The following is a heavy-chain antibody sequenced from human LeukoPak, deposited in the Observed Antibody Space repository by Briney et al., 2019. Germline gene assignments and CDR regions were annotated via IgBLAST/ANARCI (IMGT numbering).Heavy chain of an antibody. Sequence: SVKVSCKASGGTFSSYAISWVRQAPGQRLEWMGGIIPIFGTANYAQKFQGRVTITTDESTSTAYMELSSLRSEDTAVYYCVRLNYDSSGYYYWGQGTLVTVSS. V-gene: IGHV1-69*05. D-gene: IGHD3-22*01. CDR1: GGTFSSYA. CDR3: VRLNYDSSGYYY. CDR2: IIPIFGTA. J-gene: IGHJ4*02.